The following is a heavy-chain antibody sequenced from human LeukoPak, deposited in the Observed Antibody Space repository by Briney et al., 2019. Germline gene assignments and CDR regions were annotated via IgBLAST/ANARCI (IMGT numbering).Heavy chain of an antibody. CDR3: ARGDLEVKALDY. CDR2: IIPIFGTA. D-gene: IGHD4-23*01. V-gene: IGHV1-69*05. J-gene: IGHJ4*02. Sequence: SVKVSCKASGGTFSSYAISWVRQAPGQGLEWMGGIIPIFGTANYAQKFQGRVTITTDESTSTAYMELSSLRSEDTAVYYCARGDLEVKALDYWGQGTLVAVSS. CDR1: GGTFSSYA.